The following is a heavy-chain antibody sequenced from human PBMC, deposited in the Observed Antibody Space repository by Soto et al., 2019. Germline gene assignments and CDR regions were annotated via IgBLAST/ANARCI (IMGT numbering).Heavy chain of an antibody. Sequence: GGFLRLSCAASGFTFSSYGMHWVRQAPGKGLEWVSYISSSSSTIFYTDSVKGRFTVSRDNAKNSLYLQMNSLRAEDTAVYYCERPTYYYDSSGPPAYWGQGTLVTVSS. J-gene: IGHJ4*02. CDR2: ISSSSSTI. D-gene: IGHD3-22*01. CDR1: GFTFSSYG. CDR3: ERPTYYYDSSGPPAY. V-gene: IGHV3-48*01.